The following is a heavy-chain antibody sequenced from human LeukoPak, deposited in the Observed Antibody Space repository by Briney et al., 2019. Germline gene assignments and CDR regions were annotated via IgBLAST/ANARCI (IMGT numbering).Heavy chain of an antibody. CDR1: GFTFSDYY. Sequence: PGGSLRLSCAASGFTFSDYYMSWIRQAPGKGLEWVSAISGSGGSTYYADSVKGRFTISRDNSKNTLYLQMNSLRAEDTAVYYCAKAMLSHGSGSYPVDYYYYMDVWGKGTTVTVSS. J-gene: IGHJ6*03. D-gene: IGHD3-10*01. CDR3: AKAMLSHGSGSYPVDYYYYMDV. CDR2: ISGSGGST. V-gene: IGHV3-23*01.